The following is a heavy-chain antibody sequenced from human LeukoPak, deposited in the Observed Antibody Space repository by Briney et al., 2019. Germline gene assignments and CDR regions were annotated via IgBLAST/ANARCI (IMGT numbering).Heavy chain of an antibody. CDR2: INSDGSST. J-gene: IGHJ4*02. D-gene: IGHD6-13*01. CDR1: GFTFSSYW. Sequence: GGSLRLSCAASGFTFSSYWMHWVRQAPGKGLVWVSRINSDGSSTSYADSVKGRFTISRDNAKNTLYLQMNSLRAEDTAVYYCARTGIAAAWTDYWGQGTLVTVSS. CDR3: ARTGIAAAWTDY. V-gene: IGHV3-74*01.